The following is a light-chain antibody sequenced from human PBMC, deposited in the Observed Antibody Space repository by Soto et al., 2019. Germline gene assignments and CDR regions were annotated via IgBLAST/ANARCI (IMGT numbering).Light chain of an antibody. CDR1: SSDVGGYNY. V-gene: IGLV2-11*01. CDR3: CSYAGSYV. J-gene: IGLJ1*01. CDR2: DVS. Sequence: QYVLTQPRSVSGSPGQSVTISCTGTSSDVGGYNYVSWYQQHPGKAPKLMIYDVSKRPSGVPDRFSGSKSGNTASLTISGLQAEDEADYYCCSYAGSYVLGTGTTVTAL.